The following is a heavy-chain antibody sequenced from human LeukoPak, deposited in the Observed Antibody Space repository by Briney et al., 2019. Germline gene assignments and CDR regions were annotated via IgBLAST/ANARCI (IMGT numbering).Heavy chain of an antibody. J-gene: IGHJ4*02. CDR3: ARGMSIAARGPVNDY. Sequence: SETLSLTCAVYGGFFSGYYWSWIRQPPGKGLEWIGEINHSGSTNYNPSLKSRVTISVDTSKNQFSLKLSSVTAADTAVYYCARGMSIAARGPVNDYWGQGTLVTVSS. CDR2: INHSGST. CDR1: GGFFSGYY. V-gene: IGHV4-34*01. D-gene: IGHD6-6*01.